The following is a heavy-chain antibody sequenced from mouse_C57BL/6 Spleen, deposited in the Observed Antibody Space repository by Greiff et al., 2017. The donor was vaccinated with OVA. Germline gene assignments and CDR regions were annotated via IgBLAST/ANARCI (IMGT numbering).Heavy chain of an antibody. D-gene: IGHD4-1*01. CDR3: ARGEGLGTYYFDY. Sequence: QVQLQQSGPELVKPGASVKISCKASGYAFSSSWMNWVKQRPGKGLAWIGRIYPGDGATNYNGKITCKATLTADKSSSTAYMQLSSLTSEDSAVYFCARGEGLGTYYFDYWGQGTTLTVSS. CDR1: GYAFSSSW. CDR2: IYPGDGAT. J-gene: IGHJ2*01. V-gene: IGHV1-82*01.